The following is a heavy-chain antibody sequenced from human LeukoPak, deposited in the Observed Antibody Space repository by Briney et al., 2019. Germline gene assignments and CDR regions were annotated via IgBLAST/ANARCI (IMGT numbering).Heavy chain of an antibody. CDR3: ASERDTAMVLDAFDI. Sequence: GGSLRLSCAASGFTFSSYEMNWVRQAPGKGLEWASYISSGGSTKYYADSVKGRFTISRDNAKNSLYLQMNSLRAEDTAVYYCASERDTAMVLDAFDIWGQGTMVTVSS. CDR2: ISSGGSTK. CDR1: GFTFSSYE. D-gene: IGHD5-18*01. V-gene: IGHV3-48*03. J-gene: IGHJ3*02.